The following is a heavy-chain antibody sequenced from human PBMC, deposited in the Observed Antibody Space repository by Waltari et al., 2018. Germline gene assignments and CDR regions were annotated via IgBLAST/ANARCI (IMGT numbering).Heavy chain of an antibody. D-gene: IGHD6-13*01. CDR2: MNPESGNT. J-gene: IGHJ6*02. CDR1: GYLLTSHD. V-gene: IGHV1-8*01. Sequence: QVQLVQSGAEVKKPGASVQVSCKAAGYLLTSHDINWVRQASGQGPEWLGWMNPESGNTGYAQKFQGRVTMTRDTSTTTAYMELSSLRSDDTAVYFCARGLSSSWFGMDVWGQGTAVTVSS. CDR3: ARGLSSSWFGMDV.